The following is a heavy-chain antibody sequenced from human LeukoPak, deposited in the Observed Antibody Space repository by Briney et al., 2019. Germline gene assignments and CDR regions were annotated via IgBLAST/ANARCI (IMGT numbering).Heavy chain of an antibody. Sequence: GASVKVSCKASGYTFTSYGISWVRQAPGQGLEWMGWINPNSGGTNYAQKFQGWVTMTRDTSISTAYMELSSLRSEDTAVYYCARDPGSGFRDFDYWGQGTLVTVSS. CDR3: ARDPGSGFRDFDY. D-gene: IGHD3-3*01. V-gene: IGHV1-2*04. CDR1: GYTFTSYG. J-gene: IGHJ4*02. CDR2: INPNSGGT.